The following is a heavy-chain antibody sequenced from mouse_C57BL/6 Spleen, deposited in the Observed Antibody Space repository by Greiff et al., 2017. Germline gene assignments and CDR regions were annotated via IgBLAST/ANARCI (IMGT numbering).Heavy chain of an antibody. V-gene: IGHV1-54*01. CDR3: ARSANWDPYYYAMDY. J-gene: IGHJ4*01. CDR1: GYAFTNYL. Sequence: VKLMESGAELVRPGTSVKVSCKASGYAFTNYLIEWVKQRPGQGLEWIGVINPGSGGTNYNEKFKGEATLTADKSSSTAYMQLSSLTSEDSAVYFCARSANWDPYYYAMDYWGQGTSVTVSS. D-gene: IGHD4-1*01. CDR2: INPGSGGT.